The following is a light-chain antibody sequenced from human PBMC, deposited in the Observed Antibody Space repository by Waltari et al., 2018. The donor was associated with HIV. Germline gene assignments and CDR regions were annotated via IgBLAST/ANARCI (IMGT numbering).Light chain of an antibody. V-gene: IGLV2-14*01. J-gene: IGLJ3*02. Sequence: QSALTQPASVSGSPGQSITISCTGTSSDIGGYKYVSWYQQQPGNAPKPMISEVSNRPSGVSNRFSGSKSGNTASLTISGLQAEDEADYYCSSYTTSSTWVFGGGTKLTVL. CDR1: SSDIGGYKY. CDR3: SSYTTSSTWV. CDR2: EVS.